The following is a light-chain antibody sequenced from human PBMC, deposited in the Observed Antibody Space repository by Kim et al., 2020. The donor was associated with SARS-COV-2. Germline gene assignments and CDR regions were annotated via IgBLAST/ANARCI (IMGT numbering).Light chain of an antibody. CDR2: LAS. J-gene: IGKJ2*01. Sequence: CASVGVRVTITCRASENIGTWFAWYQQKPGRAPSLLIYLASTLESGVPSRFSGTGSGTEFSLSITSLQPDDFATYYCQHYSRFPYTFGQGTKLEIK. V-gene: IGKV1-5*03. CDR3: QHYSRFPYT. CDR1: ENIGTW.